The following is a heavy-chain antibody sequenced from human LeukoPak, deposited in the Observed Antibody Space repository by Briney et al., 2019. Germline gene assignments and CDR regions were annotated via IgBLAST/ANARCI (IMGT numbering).Heavy chain of an antibody. Sequence: ASVKVSCKASGYTFTSYDINWVRQATGQGLEWMGWMNPNSGNTGYAQKFQGRVTMTRNTSISTAYMELSSLRSEDTAVYYCARRVWDQLLTNQYYYYYYMDVWGKGITVTISS. CDR1: GYTFTSYD. CDR2: MNPNSGNT. CDR3: ARRVWDQLLTNQYYYYYYMDV. J-gene: IGHJ6*03. D-gene: IGHD2-2*01. V-gene: IGHV1-8*01.